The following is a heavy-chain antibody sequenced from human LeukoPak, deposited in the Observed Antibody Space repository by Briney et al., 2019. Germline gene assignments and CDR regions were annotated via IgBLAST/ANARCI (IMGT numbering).Heavy chain of an antibody. D-gene: IGHD3-10*01. J-gene: IGHJ4*02. Sequence: SETLFLTCAVYGGSFSGYYWSWIRQPPGKGLEWIGEINHSGSTNYNPSLKSRVTISVDTSKNQFSLKLSSVTAADTAVYYCAGNYYGSGSYYSEDRYWGQGTLVTVSS. CDR3: AGNYYGSGSYYSEDRY. CDR2: INHSGST. CDR1: GGSFSGYY. V-gene: IGHV4-34*01.